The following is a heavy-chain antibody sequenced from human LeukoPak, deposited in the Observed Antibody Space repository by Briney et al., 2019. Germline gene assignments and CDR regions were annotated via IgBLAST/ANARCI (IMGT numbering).Heavy chain of an antibody. D-gene: IGHD6-19*01. Sequence: GRSLRLSCAASGFTFDDYAMHWVRQAPGKGLEWVSGISWNSGSIGYADSVKGRFTISRDNAKNSLYLQMNSLRAEDTALYYCAKNIGAVAGYAFDIWGQGTMVTVSS. V-gene: IGHV3-9*01. CDR3: AKNIGAVAGYAFDI. CDR1: GFTFDDYA. CDR2: ISWNSGSI. J-gene: IGHJ3*02.